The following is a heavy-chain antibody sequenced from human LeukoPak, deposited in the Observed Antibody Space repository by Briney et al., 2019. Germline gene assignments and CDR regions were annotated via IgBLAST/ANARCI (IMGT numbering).Heavy chain of an antibody. J-gene: IGHJ4*02. Sequence: TSETLSLTCTVSGGSISSSSYYWGWIRQPPGKGLEWIGSIYYSGSTYYSPSLKSRVTISVDTSKSQFSLNLSSVTAADTAVYYCARASNSGYPYYFDYWGQGTLVTVSS. CDR2: IYYSGST. D-gene: IGHD3-22*01. CDR3: ARASNSGYPYYFDY. CDR1: GGSISSSSYY. V-gene: IGHV4-39*07.